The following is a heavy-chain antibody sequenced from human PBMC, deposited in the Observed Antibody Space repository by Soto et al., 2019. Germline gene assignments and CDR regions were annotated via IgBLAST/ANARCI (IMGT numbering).Heavy chain of an antibody. V-gene: IGHV5-10-1*01. CDR3: ARLHLDSSGWYLPGNY. D-gene: IGHD6-19*01. CDR1: VYSFTSYW. Sequence: GESLKISCKGSVYSFTSYWISWVRQMPGKGLEWMGKLDPSGSHTNYSPTFQGHVTFSADESTSTAYLQWSSLKASDTAIYYCARLHLDSSGWYLPGNYWGLGTLVTVSS. J-gene: IGHJ4*02. CDR2: LDPSGSHT.